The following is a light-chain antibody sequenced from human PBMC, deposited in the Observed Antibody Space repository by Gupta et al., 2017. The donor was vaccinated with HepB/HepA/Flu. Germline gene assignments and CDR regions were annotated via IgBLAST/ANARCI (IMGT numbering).Light chain of an antibody. J-gene: IGKJ4*01. Sequence: DIQLTQSPSFLSASVGDRVTITCRASQGISSYLAWYQQKPGKAPKLLIYAASTVKSGVPSRFSGSGNGTEFTLTISSRQPEDFANYYCQHRNSSPLTFGRGTKVDIK. CDR2: AAS. CDR1: QGISSY. V-gene: IGKV1-9*01. CDR3: QHRNSSPLT.